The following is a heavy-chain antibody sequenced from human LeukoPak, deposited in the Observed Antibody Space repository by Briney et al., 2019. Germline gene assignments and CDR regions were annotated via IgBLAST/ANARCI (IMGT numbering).Heavy chain of an antibody. Sequence: GESLRLSCAASGFTLSTYAMSWVRQAPGKGLEWVSSISGSGGSTFYADSVKGRFTISRDNSKNTLYLQMNSLRAEDTAIYYCAKRITVVARDAFDFWGQGTMVTVSS. CDR2: ISGSGGST. J-gene: IGHJ3*01. CDR1: GFTLSTYA. D-gene: IGHD1-14*01. CDR3: AKRITVVARDAFDF. V-gene: IGHV3-23*01.